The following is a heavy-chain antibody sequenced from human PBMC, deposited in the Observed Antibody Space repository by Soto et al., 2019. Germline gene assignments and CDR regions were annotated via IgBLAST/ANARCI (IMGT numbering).Heavy chain of an antibody. CDR2: INPITGGT. CDR3: ARNYYDSSDRDYLDY. J-gene: IGHJ4*02. V-gene: IGHV1-2*02. D-gene: IGHD3-22*01. CDR1: GYTFTSYY. Sequence: ASVKVSCKASGYTFTSYYIHWVRQAPGQGLEWMGWINPITGGTNYAPKFQGRVTMTRDTSITTAYMELSRLRSDDTAVYYCARNYYDSSDRDYLDYWGQGTPVTAS.